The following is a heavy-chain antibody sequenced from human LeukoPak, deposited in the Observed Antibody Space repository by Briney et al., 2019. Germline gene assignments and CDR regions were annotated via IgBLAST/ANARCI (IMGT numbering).Heavy chain of an antibody. V-gene: IGHV3-7*01. CDR2: IKQDGSVE. CDR1: GFTFSDYY. Sequence: GGSLRLSCAASGFTFSDYYMSWIRQAPGKGLEWVASIKQDGSVEFYVDSVKGRFSISRDSAKNSLYLQMNSLRDEDTAVYYCVRDPLDYWGQGTLVTVSS. J-gene: IGHJ4*02. CDR3: VRDPLDY.